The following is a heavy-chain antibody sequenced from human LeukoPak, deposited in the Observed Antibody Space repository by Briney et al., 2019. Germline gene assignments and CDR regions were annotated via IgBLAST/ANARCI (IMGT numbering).Heavy chain of an antibody. CDR1: GFTFSTYA. J-gene: IGHJ4*02. CDR3: AKDRSSSWYYFDY. Sequence: GGSLRLSCAASGFTFSTYAMSWVRQAPGKGLERVSSISDSGGRTYHADSVKGRFTISRDNSKNTLYLQMNSLRAEDTAIYYCAKDRSSSWYYFDYWGQGTLVTVSS. V-gene: IGHV3-23*01. D-gene: IGHD6-13*01. CDR2: ISDSGGRT.